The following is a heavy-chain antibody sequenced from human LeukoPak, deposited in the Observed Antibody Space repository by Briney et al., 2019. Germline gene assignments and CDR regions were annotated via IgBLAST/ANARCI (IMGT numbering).Heavy chain of an antibody. J-gene: IGHJ6*03. V-gene: IGHV3-11*04. Sequence: GGSLRHSCAASGFTFRDYYMSWIRQAPGKGLEWVSYISSSGSSISYADSVKGRFTISRGNAKNSLYLQMNSLRAEDTAVYYCAKDRYGSGSYPEDMDVWGKGTTVTVSS. CDR1: GFTFRDYY. D-gene: IGHD3-10*01. CDR3: AKDRYGSGSYPEDMDV. CDR2: ISSSGSSI.